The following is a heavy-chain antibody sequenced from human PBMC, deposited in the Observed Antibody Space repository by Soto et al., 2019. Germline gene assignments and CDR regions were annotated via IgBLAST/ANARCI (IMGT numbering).Heavy chain of an antibody. Sequence: PGGSLRLSCKATGFSFRSYWMTWVRQAPGRGLEWVASINPGGSEKYYVDSVKGRLTISRDNAETSLFLQMDDLRAEDTAVYFCARGTQSSGWYHYYGMDVWGQGTTVTVSS. CDR2: INPGGSEK. V-gene: IGHV3-7*01. CDR3: ARGTQSSGWYHYYGMDV. D-gene: IGHD6-19*01. CDR1: GFSFRSYW. J-gene: IGHJ6*02.